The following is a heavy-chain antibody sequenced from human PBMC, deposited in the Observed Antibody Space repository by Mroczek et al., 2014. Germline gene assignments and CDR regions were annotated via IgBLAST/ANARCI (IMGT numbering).Heavy chain of an antibody. CDR1: GGSISSYY. J-gene: IGHJ6*02. CDR3: ARDLRGSGSYSFSRWDGMDV. CDR2: IYYSGST. Sequence: VQLVESGPGLVKPSETLSLTCTVSGGSISSYYWSWIRQPPGKGLEWIGYIYYSGSTNYNPSLKSRVTISVDTSKNQFSLKLSSVTAADTAVYYCARDLRGSGSYSFSRWDGMDVWGQGTTVTVSS. V-gene: IGHV4-59*01. D-gene: IGHD3-10*01.